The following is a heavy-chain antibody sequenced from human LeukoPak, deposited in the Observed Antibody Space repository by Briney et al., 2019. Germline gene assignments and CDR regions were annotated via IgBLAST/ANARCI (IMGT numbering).Heavy chain of an antibody. J-gene: IGHJ4*02. Sequence: WETLSLTCAVYGGSFSGYYWSWIRQPPGKGLEWIGEINHSGSTNYNPSLKSRVTISVDTSKNQFSLKLSSVTAADTAVYYCARGPYYYGSGRPFDYWGQGTLVTVSS. V-gene: IGHV4-34*01. D-gene: IGHD3-10*01. CDR2: INHSGST. CDR1: GGSFSGYY. CDR3: ARGPYYYGSGRPFDY.